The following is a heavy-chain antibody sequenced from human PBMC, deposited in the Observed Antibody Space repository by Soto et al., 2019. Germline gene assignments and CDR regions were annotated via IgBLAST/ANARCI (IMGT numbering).Heavy chain of an antibody. J-gene: IGHJ6*02. CDR3: ARDCSGGSCYPGMDV. V-gene: IGHV3-21*01. CDR2: ISGSGYI. D-gene: IGHD2-15*01. CDR1: GLNFNGYT. Sequence: PGGSLRLSSAASGLNFNGYTINGVRKAPGKRLEWLSSISGSGYIFSTDSVRGRFTISRDNAKNSVYLQINSLRAEDTAVYFCARDCSGGSCYPGMDVWGQGTTVTVS.